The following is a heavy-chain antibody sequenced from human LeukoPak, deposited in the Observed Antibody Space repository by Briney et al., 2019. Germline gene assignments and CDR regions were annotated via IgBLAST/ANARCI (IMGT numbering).Heavy chain of an antibody. CDR1: GFTFSSYA. J-gene: IGHJ3*02. V-gene: IGHV3-66*01. Sequence: GGSLRLSCAASGFTFSSYAMSWVRQAPGKGLEWVSVIYSGGSTYYADSVKGRFTFSRDNSKNTLYLQMHSLRAEDTAVYYCARGRVNAFDIWGQGTMVTVSS. CDR3: ARGRVNAFDI. CDR2: IYSGGST. D-gene: IGHD2-8*01.